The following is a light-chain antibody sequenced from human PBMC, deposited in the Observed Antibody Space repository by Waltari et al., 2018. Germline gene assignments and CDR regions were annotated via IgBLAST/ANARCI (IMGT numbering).Light chain of an antibody. CDR2: DVS. CDR3: SSYISSDTLEL. J-gene: IGLJ2*01. CDR1: TSDAGGYNY. Sequence: QSALTQPASVSGSPGQSITISCTGPTSDAGGYNYVSWYQQHPGKAPKHIIFDVSNRPSGVSSRFSGSKSGNTASLTISGLQAQDEADYYCSSYISSDTLELFGGGTSLTVL. V-gene: IGLV2-14*03.